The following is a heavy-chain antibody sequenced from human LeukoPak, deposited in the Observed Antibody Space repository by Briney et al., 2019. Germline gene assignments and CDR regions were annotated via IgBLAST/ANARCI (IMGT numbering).Heavy chain of an antibody. D-gene: IGHD3-16*01. CDR2: ISGSGGST. J-gene: IGHJ3*02. CDR3: AKDRDDYVWGSYLGAFDI. V-gene: IGHV3-23*01. Sequence: PGGSPRLSCAASGFTFSSYAMSWVRQAPGKGLEWVSLISGSGGSTYYADSVKGRFTISRDNSKNTLYLQMNSLRAEDTAVFYCAKDRDDYVWGSYLGAFDIWGQGTMVTVSS. CDR1: GFTFSSYA.